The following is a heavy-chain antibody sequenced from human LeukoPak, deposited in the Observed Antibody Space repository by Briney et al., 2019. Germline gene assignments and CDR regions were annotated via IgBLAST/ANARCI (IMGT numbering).Heavy chain of an antibody. J-gene: IGHJ3*02. CDR2: IKQDGSEK. V-gene: IGHV3-7*01. CDR3: AREPHDFHEEDGFDI. Sequence: GGSLRLSCAASGFTFSSYWMSWVRQAPGKGLEWVANIKQDGSEKYYVDSVKGRFTISRDNAKNSLFLQMNSLRAEDSAVYYCAREPHDFHEEDGFDIWGQGTLVTVSS. CDR1: GFTFSSYW. D-gene: IGHD2-21*02.